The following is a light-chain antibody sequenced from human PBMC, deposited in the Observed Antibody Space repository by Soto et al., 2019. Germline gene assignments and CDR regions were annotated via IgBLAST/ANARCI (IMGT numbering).Light chain of an antibody. Sequence: QSVLTQPASVSGSPGQSITISCTETSSDVGSYNRVSWYQHHPGKAPKFIIYEDNKLPSGVSNRCSGSKSGNTASLTISVHQGEDEADYDCCAFLRSNALLFGGVPKVTVL. CDR1: SSDVGSYNR. V-gene: IGLV2-23*01. CDR3: CAFLRSNALL. J-gene: IGLJ2*01. CDR2: EDN.